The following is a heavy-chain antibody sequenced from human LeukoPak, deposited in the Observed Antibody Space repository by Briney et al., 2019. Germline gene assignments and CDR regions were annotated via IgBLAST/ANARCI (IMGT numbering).Heavy chain of an antibody. J-gene: IGHJ5*02. CDR1: GGSISSGSYY. D-gene: IGHD6-13*01. V-gene: IGHV4-39*01. CDR2: IYYSGST. Sequence: TSETLPLTCTVSGGSISSGSYYWGWIRQPPGKGLEWIGSIYYSGSTYYNPSLKSRVTISVDTSKNQFSLKLSSVTAADTAVYYCARHRSYISARDWFDPWGQGTLVTVSS. CDR3: ARHRSYISARDWFDP.